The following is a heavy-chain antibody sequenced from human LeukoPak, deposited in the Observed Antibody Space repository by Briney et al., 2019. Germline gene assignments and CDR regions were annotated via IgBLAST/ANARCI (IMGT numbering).Heavy chain of an antibody. Sequence: GGSLRLSCAASGFTFSNYAMSWVRQAPGKGLEWVSAISGSGGSTYYADSVKGRFTISRDNSKNTLYLQMNSLRAEDTAVYYCAKDLTTHDSSGYSDDAFDIWGQGTMVTVSS. V-gene: IGHV3-23*01. D-gene: IGHD3-22*01. J-gene: IGHJ3*02. CDR1: GFTFSNYA. CDR2: ISGSGGST. CDR3: AKDLTTHDSSGYSDDAFDI.